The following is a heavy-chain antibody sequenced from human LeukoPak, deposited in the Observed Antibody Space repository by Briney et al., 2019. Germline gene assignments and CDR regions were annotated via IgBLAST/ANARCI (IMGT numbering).Heavy chain of an antibody. D-gene: IGHD3-3*01. CDR1: GGSIISSNYY. Sequence: KPSETLSLTCSVSGGSIISSNYYWGWIRQPPGKGLEWIGSIYQSGSGSSYYNPSLKSRVTISGDTTKNQFFLRLSSVTVADTAVYYCASTLRFLPYRRFDYWGQGTLVTVPS. CDR2: IYQSGSGSS. J-gene: IGHJ4*02. V-gene: IGHV4-39*01. CDR3: ASTLRFLPYRRFDY.